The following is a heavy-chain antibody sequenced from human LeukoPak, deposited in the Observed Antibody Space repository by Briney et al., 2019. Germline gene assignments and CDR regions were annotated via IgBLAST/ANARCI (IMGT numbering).Heavy chain of an antibody. Sequence: PSETLSLTCTVSGGSISSSSYYWGWIRQPPGKGLEWIGSIYYSGSTYYNPSLKSRVTISVDTSKNQFSLKLSSVTAADTAVYYCARDLQWLVLQDYYYYYYMDVWGKGTTVTVSS. CDR1: GGSISSSSYY. V-gene: IGHV4-39*07. D-gene: IGHD6-19*01. J-gene: IGHJ6*03. CDR3: ARDLQWLVLQDYYYYYYMDV. CDR2: IYYSGST.